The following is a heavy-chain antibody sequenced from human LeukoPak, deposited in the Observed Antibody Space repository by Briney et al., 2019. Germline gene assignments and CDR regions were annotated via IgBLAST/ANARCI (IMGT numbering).Heavy chain of an antibody. Sequence: GGSLRLSCAASGFTFSSYAMHWVRQAPGKGLEWVAVIKPDGSDKYYVESVKGRFTLSRDNAKNSVFLQMNSLRAEDTAVYYCARARSGYDYWGQGTLVTVSS. CDR3: ARARSGYDY. D-gene: IGHD5-12*01. CDR1: GFTFSSYA. CDR2: IKPDGSDK. V-gene: IGHV3-7*03. J-gene: IGHJ4*02.